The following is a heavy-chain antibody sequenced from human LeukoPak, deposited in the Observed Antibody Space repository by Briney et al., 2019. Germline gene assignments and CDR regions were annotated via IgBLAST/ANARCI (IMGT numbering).Heavy chain of an antibody. CDR2: IYYSGST. D-gene: IGHD6-13*01. Sequence: PSETLSLTCTVSSGSISSYYWSWIRQPPGKGLEWIGYIYYSGSTNYNPSLNSRVTISVDTSKNQFSLKLSSVTAADTAVYYCARAYYTNSWYPYFDYWGQGTLVTVSS. V-gene: IGHV4-59*01. CDR1: SGSISSYY. J-gene: IGHJ4*02. CDR3: ARAYYTNSWYPYFDY.